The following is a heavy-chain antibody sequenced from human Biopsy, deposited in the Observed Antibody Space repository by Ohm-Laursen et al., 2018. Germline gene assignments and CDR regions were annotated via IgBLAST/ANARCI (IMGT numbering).Heavy chain of an antibody. CDR1: GGSISGSS. J-gene: IGHJ3*02. V-gene: IGHV4-59*08. Sequence: TLSLTCTVSGGSISGSSWSWIRQAPGKGLEWIGYISYSRDTNYNPSLKSRITISVDTSKNQFSLKLTSVTAADTAVYNCAKHGSGWTGDDAFHIWGQGTMVTVSS. CDR3: AKHGSGWTGDDAFHI. CDR2: ISYSRDT. D-gene: IGHD6-19*01.